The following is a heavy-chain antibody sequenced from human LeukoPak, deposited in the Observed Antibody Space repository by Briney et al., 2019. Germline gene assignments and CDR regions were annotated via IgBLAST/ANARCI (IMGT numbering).Heavy chain of an antibody. Sequence: PSGTLSLTCTVSGGSISSYFWSWIRQPAGKGLEWIGRIYTSGSTDYNPSLKSRVTISADKSTNQFSLKLSSVTAADMAMYYCARDRFGDLNYFDYWGQGTLVTVSS. CDR2: IYTSGST. CDR3: ARDRFGDLNYFDY. J-gene: IGHJ4*02. D-gene: IGHD3-3*01. CDR1: GGSISSYF. V-gene: IGHV4-4*07.